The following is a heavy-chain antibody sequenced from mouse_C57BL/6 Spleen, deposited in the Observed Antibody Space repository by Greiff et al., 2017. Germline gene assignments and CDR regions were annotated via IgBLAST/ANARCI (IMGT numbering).Heavy chain of an antibody. CDR3: AGSVVARYAMDY. CDR2: IHPNSGST. D-gene: IGHD1-1*01. CDR1: GYTFTSYW. V-gene: IGHV1-64*01. Sequence: VQLQQPGAELVKPGASVKLSCKASGYTFTSYWMHWVKQRPGQGLEWIGMIHPNSGSTNYNEKFKSKATLTVDKSSSTAYMQLSSLTSEDSAVYYCAGSVVARYAMDYWGQGTSVTVSS. J-gene: IGHJ4*01.